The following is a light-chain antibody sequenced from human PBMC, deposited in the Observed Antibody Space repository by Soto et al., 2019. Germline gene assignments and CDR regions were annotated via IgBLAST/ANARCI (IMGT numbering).Light chain of an antibody. J-gene: IGKJ5*01. CDR2: DAS. Sequence: DLQMTQSAASVSASVGDRVTITCRASQGIDTWLAWYQQKPGEAPKLLIYDASSLQSGVPSRFSGSGSGTDFTLAISSLQPEDFATYYCEQVSSFPLTFGQGPRMEIK. CDR3: EQVSSFPLT. CDR1: QGIDTW. V-gene: IGKV1-12*01.